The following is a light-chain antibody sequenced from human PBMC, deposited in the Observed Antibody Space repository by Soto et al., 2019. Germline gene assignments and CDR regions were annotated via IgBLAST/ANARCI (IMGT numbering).Light chain of an antibody. CDR1: SSTIGSNY. Sequence: QSVLTQPPSASGTPGQRVTISCSGYSSTIGSNYVYWYQQLPGTAPKLLIYKNNQRPSGVPDRFSGSKSGTSASLAISGLRSEDEADYYCAAWDDSLSGSYVFGTGTKVTVL. J-gene: IGLJ1*01. CDR3: AAWDDSLSGSYV. CDR2: KNN. V-gene: IGLV1-47*01.